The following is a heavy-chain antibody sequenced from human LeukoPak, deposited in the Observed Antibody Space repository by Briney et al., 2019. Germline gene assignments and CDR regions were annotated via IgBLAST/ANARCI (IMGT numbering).Heavy chain of an antibody. CDR2: IRSKAYGGTT. Sequence: PGGSLRLSCAASGFTFSSGTMSWVRQAPGKGLEWVGFIRSKAYGGTTEYAASVKGRFTISRDDSKSIAYLQMNSLKTEDTAVYYCTRVAGDDYYGSGSYYKNWGQGTLVTVSS. CDR3: TRVAGDDYYGSGSYYKN. CDR1: GFTFSSGT. V-gene: IGHV3-49*04. J-gene: IGHJ4*02. D-gene: IGHD3-10*01.